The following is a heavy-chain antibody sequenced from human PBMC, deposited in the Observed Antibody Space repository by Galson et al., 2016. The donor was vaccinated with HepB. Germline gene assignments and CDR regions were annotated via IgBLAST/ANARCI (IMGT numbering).Heavy chain of an antibody. CDR3: ARARSGGRDLFDY. V-gene: IGHV7-4-1*02. D-gene: IGHD3-10*01. J-gene: IGHJ4*02. CDR2: IHTNTGNP. CDR1: GYTFSRLA. Sequence: SVKVSCKASGYTFSRLALNWVRQAPGQGPEWMGWIHTNTGNPTYAQGFTGRFVFSLDTSVTTTYLQINDLKAEDTALYYCARARSGGRDLFDYWGQGTLVTVS.